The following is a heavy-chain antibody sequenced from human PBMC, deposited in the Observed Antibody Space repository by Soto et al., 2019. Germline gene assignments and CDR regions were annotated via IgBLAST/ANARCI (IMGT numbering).Heavy chain of an antibody. Sequence: SETLSLTCTVSGDSISSSGYYWGWIRQPPGKGLEWIGSIYYSGSTHYNPSLKSRVTISVDTSKNQFSLKLSSVTAADTAVYYCARRSWNFDYWGQGTLVTVSS. CDR1: GDSISSSGYY. CDR2: IYYSGST. D-gene: IGHD6-13*01. J-gene: IGHJ4*02. CDR3: ARRSWNFDY. V-gene: IGHV4-39*01.